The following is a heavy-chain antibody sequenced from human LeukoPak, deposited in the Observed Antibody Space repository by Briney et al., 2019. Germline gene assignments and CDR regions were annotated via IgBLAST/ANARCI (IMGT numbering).Heavy chain of an antibody. Sequence: PSETLSLTCAVYGGSFSGYYWSWIRQPPGKGLEWIGEINHSGSTNYNPSLKSRVTISVDTSKNQFSLKLSSVTAADTAVYYCARVFRRSYYFDYWGQGTLVTVSS. CDR1: GGSFSGYY. J-gene: IGHJ4*02. D-gene: IGHD3-10*02. CDR2: INHSGST. V-gene: IGHV4-34*01. CDR3: ARVFRRSYYFDY.